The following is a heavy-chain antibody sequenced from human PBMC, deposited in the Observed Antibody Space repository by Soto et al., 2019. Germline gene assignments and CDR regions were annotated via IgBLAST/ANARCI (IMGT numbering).Heavy chain of an antibody. Sequence: PGGSLRLSCAASGFTFSSYGMHWVRQAPGKGLERVAVISYDGSNKYYADSVKGRFTISRDNTKNTLYLQMNSLRAEDTAVYYCAKVVTIFGPSMDVWGQGTTVTVS. CDR3: AKVVTIFGPSMDV. V-gene: IGHV3-30*18. CDR1: GFTFSSYG. D-gene: IGHD3-3*01. J-gene: IGHJ6*02. CDR2: ISYDGSNK.